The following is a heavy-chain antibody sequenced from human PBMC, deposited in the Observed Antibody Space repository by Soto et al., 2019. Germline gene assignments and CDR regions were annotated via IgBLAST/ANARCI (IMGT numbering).Heavy chain of an antibody. CDR2: ISGGASDK. V-gene: IGHV3-7*01. J-gene: IGHJ4*02. CDR1: GFMFSAYW. CDR3: VREDWHRFDS. Sequence: EVQLVESGGRLVQPGGSLRLSCAASGFMFSAYWMSWVRQDPGKGLEWVATISGGASDKFYVDSVKGRFTISRDDSKNTLYLQMNSLRDEDTAVYYCVREDWHRFDSLVQGTLVTVAS. D-gene: IGHD2-21*01.